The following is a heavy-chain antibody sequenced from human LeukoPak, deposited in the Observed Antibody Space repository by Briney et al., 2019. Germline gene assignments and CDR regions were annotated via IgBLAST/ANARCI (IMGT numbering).Heavy chain of an antibody. V-gene: IGHV4-39*01. Sequence: LETLSLTCTVSGVSPSSSSYYWGWIRQPPGRGLEWSGGISYSVSTYYNPSLKSRVTISVDTSKNQFSLKLSSVTAADTAVYYCARHEGDCSSTSCPGSSWFDPWGQGTLVTVSS. J-gene: IGHJ5*02. CDR3: ARHEGDCSSTSCPGSSWFDP. D-gene: IGHD2-2*01. CDR2: ISYSVST. CDR1: GVSPSSSSYY.